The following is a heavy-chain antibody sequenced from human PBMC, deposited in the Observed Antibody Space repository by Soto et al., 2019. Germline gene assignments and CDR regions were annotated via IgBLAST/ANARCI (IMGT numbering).Heavy chain of an antibody. Sequence: QVQLHQWGAGLLKPSETLSLTCAVYGGSFSAYLWTWIRQPPGQGLEWLGEINHSGSTNFNPSLMIRLNTSMDTPKNQFSLQLNSVTAADTAVYYCPACIGGYYSGVAYWGQGTLVTVSS. J-gene: IGHJ4*02. CDR3: PACIGGYYSGVAY. CDR2: INHSGST. CDR1: GGSFSAYL. V-gene: IGHV4-34*01. D-gene: IGHD2-15*01.